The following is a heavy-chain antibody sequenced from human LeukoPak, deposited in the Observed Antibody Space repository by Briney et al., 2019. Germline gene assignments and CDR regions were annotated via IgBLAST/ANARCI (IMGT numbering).Heavy chain of an antibody. J-gene: IGHJ5*02. CDR2: IKQDGSKK. V-gene: IGHV3-7*01. CDR3: ARASAGMVRLFDP. Sequence: PGGCLRLSCAASGFTFSNYWMSWVRQAPGKGLEWVANIKQDGSKKYYVDSVKGRFTISRDNAKNSLYLQMNSLRAEDTAVYYCARASAGMVRLFDPWGQGTLVTVSS. CDR1: GFTFSNYW. D-gene: IGHD3-10*01.